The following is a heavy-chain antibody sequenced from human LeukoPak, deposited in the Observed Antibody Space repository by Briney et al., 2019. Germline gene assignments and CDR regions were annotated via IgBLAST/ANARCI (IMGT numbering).Heavy chain of an antibody. Sequence: GGSLRLSCAASGFTFSSYAMSWVRQAPGKGLEWVSAISGSGGITYYADSVKGRFTISRDNSKNTLYLQMNSLRAEDTAVYYCAKDYCSSTSCTIFDYWRQGTLVSVSS. J-gene: IGHJ4*02. CDR1: GFTFSSYA. CDR3: AKDYCSSTSCTIFDY. CDR2: ISGSGGIT. D-gene: IGHD2-2*01. V-gene: IGHV3-23*01.